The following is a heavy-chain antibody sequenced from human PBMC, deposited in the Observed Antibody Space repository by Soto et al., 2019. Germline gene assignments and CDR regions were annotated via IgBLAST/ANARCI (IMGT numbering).Heavy chain of an antibody. CDR1: GFTFNSYS. V-gene: IGHV3-21*01. J-gene: IGHJ6*02. CDR2: ISSSSSYI. D-gene: IGHD3-10*01. Sequence: EVQLVESGGGLVKPGGSLRLSCAASGFTFNSYSMNWVRQAPGKGLEWVSSISSSSSYIYYADSVKGRFTISRDNAKNSLYLQMNILRAADTAVYYCARDNGYFGSGSYGGMDVWGQGTMVTVSS. CDR3: ARDNGYFGSGSYGGMDV.